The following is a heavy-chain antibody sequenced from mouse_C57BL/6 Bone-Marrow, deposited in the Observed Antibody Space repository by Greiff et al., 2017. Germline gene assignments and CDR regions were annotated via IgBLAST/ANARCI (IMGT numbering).Heavy chain of an antibody. V-gene: IGHV1-50*01. Sequence: VQLQQPGAELVKPGASVKLSCKASGYTFTSYWMHWVKQRPGQGLEWIGEIDPSDSYTNYNQKFKGKATLTVDTSSSTAYMQLSSLTSEDSAVYYCERITTVGFDYWGQGTTLTVSA. CDR1: GYTFTSYW. D-gene: IGHD1-1*01. CDR3: ERITTVGFDY. J-gene: IGHJ2*01. CDR2: IDPSDSYT.